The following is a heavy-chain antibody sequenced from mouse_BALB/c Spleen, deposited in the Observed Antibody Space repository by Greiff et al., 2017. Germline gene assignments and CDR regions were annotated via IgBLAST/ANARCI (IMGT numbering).Heavy chain of an antibody. CDR1: GYTFTSYW. CDR2: IYPGRGIT. J-gene: IGHJ1*01. Sequence: QVQLQQPGAELVKPGASVKMSCKASGYTFTSYWINWVKQRPGQGLEWIGDIYPGRGITNYNEKFKSKATLTLDTSSSTAYMQLSSLTSEDSAVYYCSRRNLGGNYWYFDVWGAGTTVTVSS. V-gene: IGHV1-55*01. D-gene: IGHD1-1*02. CDR3: SRRNLGGNYWYFDV.